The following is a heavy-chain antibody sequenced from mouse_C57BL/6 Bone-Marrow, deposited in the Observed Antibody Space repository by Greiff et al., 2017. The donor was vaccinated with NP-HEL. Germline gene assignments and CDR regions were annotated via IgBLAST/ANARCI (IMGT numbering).Heavy chain of an antibody. V-gene: IGHV1-82*01. CDR3: ARTGRGDY. CDR2: IYPGDGDT. J-gene: IGHJ2*01. CDR1: GYAFSSSW. D-gene: IGHD3-3*01. Sequence: QVQLKESGPELVKPGASVKISCKASGYAFSSSWMNWVKQRPGKGLEWIGRIYPGDGDTNYNGKFKGKATLTADKSSSTAYMQLSSLTSEDSAVYFCARTGRGDYWGQGTTLTVSS.